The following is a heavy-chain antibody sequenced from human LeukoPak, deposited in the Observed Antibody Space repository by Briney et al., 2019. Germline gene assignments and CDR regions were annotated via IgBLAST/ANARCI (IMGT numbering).Heavy chain of an antibody. Sequence: SETLSLTCTVSGYSISSGYYWGWIRQPPGKGLEWMGSIYHSGSTYYNPSLKSRVTISVDTSKNHFSLKLSSVTAADTAVYYCASGIAVAGDPLFDYWGQGTLVTVSS. CDR2: IYHSGST. V-gene: IGHV4-38-2*02. CDR1: GYSISSGYY. D-gene: IGHD6-19*01. CDR3: ASGIAVAGDPLFDY. J-gene: IGHJ4*02.